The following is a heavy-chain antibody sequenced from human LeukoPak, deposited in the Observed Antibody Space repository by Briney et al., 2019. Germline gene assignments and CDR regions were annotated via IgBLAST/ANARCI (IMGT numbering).Heavy chain of an antibody. V-gene: IGHV1-46*01. CDR2: INPSGGST. J-gene: IGHJ3*02. CDR1: GYTFTSYY. D-gene: IGHD3-22*01. Sequence: ASVKVSCKASGYTFTSYYMHWVRQAPGQGLEWMGIINPSGGSTSYAQKFQGRVTMTRDVSTSTVYMELSSLRSEDTALYYCARTSSYDSSGYYCDAFDIWGQGTMVTVSS. CDR3: ARTSSYDSSGYYCDAFDI.